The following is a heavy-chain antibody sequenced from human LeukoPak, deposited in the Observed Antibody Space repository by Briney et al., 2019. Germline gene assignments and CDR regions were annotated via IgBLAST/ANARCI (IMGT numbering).Heavy chain of an antibody. J-gene: IGHJ4*02. CDR2: ISASGGTT. CDR3: AKVREKQWLYYFDF. V-gene: IGHV3-23*01. CDR1: GFTFSSYG. D-gene: IGHD6-19*01. Sequence: GGSLRLSCAASGFTFSSYGMSWVRQAPGKGLEWVSLISASGGTTYYADSVKGRFTISRDNSENTLYLQMNSLRAEDTAVFYCAKVREKQWLYYFDFCGQGTLATVSS.